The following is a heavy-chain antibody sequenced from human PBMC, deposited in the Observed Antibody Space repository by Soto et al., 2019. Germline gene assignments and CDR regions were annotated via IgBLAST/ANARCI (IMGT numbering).Heavy chain of an antibody. V-gene: IGHV3-21*01. CDR3: ASAHSGSYRGDY. J-gene: IGHJ4*02. Sequence: EVQLVESGGGLVKPGGSLRLSCAASGFTFSSYSMNWVRQAPGKGLEWVSSISSSSSYIYYADSVKGRFTISRDNAKNSLYLQMNSLRAEDTAVYYCASAHSGSYRGDYWGQGTLVTVSS. D-gene: IGHD1-26*01. CDR1: GFTFSSYS. CDR2: ISSSSSYI.